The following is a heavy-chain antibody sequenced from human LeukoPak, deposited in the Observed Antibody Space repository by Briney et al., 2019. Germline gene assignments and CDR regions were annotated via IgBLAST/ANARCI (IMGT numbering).Heavy chain of an antibody. CDR1: GFTFSSYG. V-gene: IGHV3-23*01. D-gene: IGHD1-26*01. CDR3: AKETSRIGGSMASFDY. CDR2: ISGSGGST. J-gene: IGHJ4*02. Sequence: PWGSLRLSCAASGFTFSSYGLSWVRQAPGKGLEWVSGISGSGGSTNYADSVKGRFTISRDNSKNTLYLQMNSLRAEDTAVYYCAKETSRIGGSMASFDYWGQGTLVTVSS.